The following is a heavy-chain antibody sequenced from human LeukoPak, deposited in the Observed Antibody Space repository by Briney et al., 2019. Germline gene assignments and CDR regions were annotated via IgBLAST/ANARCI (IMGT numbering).Heavy chain of an antibody. V-gene: IGHV3-30*02. D-gene: IGHD3-22*01. J-gene: IGHJ3*02. CDR1: GFTFSSYG. CDR2: IRYDGSNK. Sequence: GGSLRLSCAASGFTFSSYGMHWVRQTPGKGLEWVAFIRYDGSNKYYADSVKGRFTISRDNSKNTLYLQMNSLRAEDTAVYYCAKESYDSSAFDIWGQGTMVTVSS. CDR3: AKESYDSSAFDI.